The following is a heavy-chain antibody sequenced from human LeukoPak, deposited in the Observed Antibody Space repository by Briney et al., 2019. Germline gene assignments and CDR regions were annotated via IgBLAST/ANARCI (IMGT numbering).Heavy chain of an antibody. D-gene: IGHD5-12*01. J-gene: IGHJ6*03. Sequence: ASVKVSCKASGYTFTSYDINWVRQATGQGLEWMGWMNPNSGNTGYAQKFQGRVTMTRNTSISTAYMELSSLRSEDTAVYYCTNTIPDSGYDLVYYYMDVWGKGTTVTVSS. CDR1: GYTFTSYD. V-gene: IGHV1-8*01. CDR3: TNTIPDSGYDLVYYYMDV. CDR2: MNPNSGNT.